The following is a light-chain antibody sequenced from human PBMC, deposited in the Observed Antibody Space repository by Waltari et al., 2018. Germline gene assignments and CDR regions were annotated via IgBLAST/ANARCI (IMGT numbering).Light chain of an antibody. CDR3: MQALTSPLT. V-gene: IGKV2-28*01. J-gene: IGKJ4*01. CDR1: QSLLASNGYNY. Sequence: DIVMTQSPLSLRVTPGEPASISCRSSQSLLASNGYNYLDWYLQRPGQSPQLLIYLGSNRASGVPDRSSGSGSGTDFTLKISRVEAEDIGVYYCMQALTSPLTFGGGTKVEIK. CDR2: LGS.